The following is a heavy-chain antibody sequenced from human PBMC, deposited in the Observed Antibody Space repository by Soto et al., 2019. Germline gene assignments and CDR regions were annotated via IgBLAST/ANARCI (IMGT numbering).Heavy chain of an antibody. J-gene: IGHJ4*02. D-gene: IGHD3-16*01. V-gene: IGHV4-31*03. CDR2: IYYRGST. Sequence: QVQLQESGPGLVKPSQTLSLTCTVSGGSISSGGYYWSWIRQHPGKGLEWIGSIYYRGSTYYNPSLTRRVTISVDTSKSQFALTLSSVTDADTAVYYCARGVLHWGQGTLVTVSS. CDR3: ARGVLH. CDR1: GGSISSGGYY.